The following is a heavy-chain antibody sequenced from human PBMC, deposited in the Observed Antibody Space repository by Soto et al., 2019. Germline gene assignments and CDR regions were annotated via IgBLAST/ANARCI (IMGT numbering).Heavy chain of an antibody. J-gene: IGHJ4*02. CDR2: ISTYNGNT. CDR1: GYPFSSYG. D-gene: IGHD5-12*01. CDR3: ARAHYMVATSLDS. Sequence: QVQLVQSGVEVKRPGASVKLSCTTSGYPFSSYGFTWVRQAPGQGLEWLGWISTYNGNTKYAQELQGRFSLTADTATRTAYMELRSLRFDDTGVYYCARAHYMVATSLDSWGQGTLVTVS. V-gene: IGHV1-18*04.